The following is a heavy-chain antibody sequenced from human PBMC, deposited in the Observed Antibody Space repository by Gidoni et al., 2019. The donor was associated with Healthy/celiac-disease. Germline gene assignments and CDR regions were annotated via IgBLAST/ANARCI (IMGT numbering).Heavy chain of an antibody. CDR3: ARCTATYYDFWSGYYPPAYFDY. CDR1: GGSISSSSYY. Sequence: QLQLQESGPGLVKPSETLSLTCTVSGGSISSSSYYWGWIRQPPGKGLEWIGSIYYSGSTYYNPSLKSRVTISVDTSKNQFSLKLSSVTAADTAVYYCARCTATYYDFWSGYYPPAYFDYWGQGTLVTVSS. J-gene: IGHJ4*02. CDR2: IYYSGST. V-gene: IGHV4-39*01. D-gene: IGHD3-3*01.